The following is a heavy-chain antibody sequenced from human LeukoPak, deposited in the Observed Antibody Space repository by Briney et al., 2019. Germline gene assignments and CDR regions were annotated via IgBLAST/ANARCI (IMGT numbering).Heavy chain of an antibody. CDR1: GGSISSYY. V-gene: IGHV4-4*07. J-gene: IGHJ3*02. D-gene: IGHD3-22*01. CDR3: ASSGDYYDSKEAFDI. Sequence: SETLSLTCTVSGGSISSYYWSWIRQPAGKGLEWIGRIYTSGSTNYNPSLKSRVTMSVDTSKNQFSLKLSSVTAADTAVYYCASSGDYYDSKEAFDIWGQGTMVTVSS. CDR2: IYTSGST.